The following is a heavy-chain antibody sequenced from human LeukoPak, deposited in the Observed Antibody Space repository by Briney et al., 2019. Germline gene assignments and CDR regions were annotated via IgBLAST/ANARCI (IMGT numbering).Heavy chain of an antibody. CDR2: ISSSSSTI. CDR1: GFTFSAYS. CDR3: ARDPPSGGFDY. V-gene: IGHV3-48*02. J-gene: IGHJ4*02. Sequence: GGSLRLSCAASGFTFSAYSMNWVRQAPGKGLEWVSYISSSSSTIYYTDSVKGRFTISRDDAKNSLYLHMNSLRDEDTALYYCARDPPSGGFDYWGQGALVTVSS. D-gene: IGHD6-19*01.